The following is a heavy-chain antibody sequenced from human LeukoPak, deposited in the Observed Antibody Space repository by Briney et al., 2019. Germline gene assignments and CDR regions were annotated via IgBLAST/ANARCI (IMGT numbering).Heavy chain of an antibody. D-gene: IGHD1-14*01. CDR1: GFTFSTYA. J-gene: IGHJ3*02. CDR3: ARGPGDFDASDI. CDR2: ISASYGST. Sequence: GGSLRLSCVASGFTFSTYAMSWVRQAPGKGLEWVSCISASYGSTYYADSVKGRFTISRDNSKNTLYLQMNSLRAEDTAVYYCARGPGDFDASDIWGQGTMVTVSS. V-gene: IGHV3-23*01.